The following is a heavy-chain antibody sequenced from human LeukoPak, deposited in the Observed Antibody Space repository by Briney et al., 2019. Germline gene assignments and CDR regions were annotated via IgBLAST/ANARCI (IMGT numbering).Heavy chain of an antibody. CDR3: ARAVVPAAGDAFDI. V-gene: IGHV1-69*05. CDR1: GGTFSSYA. Sequence: SVKVSCKASGGTFSSYAISWVRQAPGQGLEWMGGIIPTFGTANYAQKFQGRVTITTDESTSTAYMELSSLRSEDTAVYYCARAVVPAAGDAFDIWGQGTMVTVSS. CDR2: IIPTFGTA. D-gene: IGHD2-2*01. J-gene: IGHJ3*02.